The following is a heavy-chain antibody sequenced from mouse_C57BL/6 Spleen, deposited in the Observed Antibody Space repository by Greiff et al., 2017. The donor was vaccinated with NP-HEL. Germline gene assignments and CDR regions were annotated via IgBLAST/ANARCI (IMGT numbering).Heavy chain of an antibody. J-gene: IGHJ4*01. CDR1: GYSFTGYY. Sequence: DVQLQESGPELVKPGASVKISCKASGYSFTGYYMNWVKQSPEKSLEWIGEINPSTGGATYNQKFKAKATLTVDKSSSTAYMQLKGLTSEDSAVYDCARGAMDYWGQGTSVTVSS. CDR3: ARGAMDY. CDR2: INPSTGGA. V-gene: IGHV1-42*01.